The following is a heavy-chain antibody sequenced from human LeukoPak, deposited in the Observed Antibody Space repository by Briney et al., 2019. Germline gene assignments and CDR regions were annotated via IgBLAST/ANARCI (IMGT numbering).Heavy chain of an antibody. CDR2: ISSSSSYI. Sequence: GGSLRLSCAASGFTFSSYSMNWVRQAPGKGLEWVSSISSSSSYIYYADSVKGRFTISRDNAKNSLYLQMNSLRAEDTAVYYCAILSTDIVVVVAALDYWGQGTLVTVSS. CDR1: GFTFSSYS. CDR3: AILSTDIVVVVAALDY. D-gene: IGHD2-15*01. J-gene: IGHJ4*02. V-gene: IGHV3-21*01.